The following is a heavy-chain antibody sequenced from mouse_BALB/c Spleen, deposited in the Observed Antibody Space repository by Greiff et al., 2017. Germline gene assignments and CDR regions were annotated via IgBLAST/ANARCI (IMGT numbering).Heavy chain of an antibody. CDR1: GFTFNTYA. V-gene: IGHV10-1*02. D-gene: IGHD1-1*01. CDR2: IRSKSNNYAT. CDR3: VRQGYYGTYYFDY. J-gene: IGHJ2*01. Sequence: EVHLVESGGGLVQPKGSLKLSCAASGFTFNTYAMNWVRQAPGKGLEWVARIRSKSNNYATYYADSVKDRFTISRDDSQSMLYLQMNNLKTEDTAMYYCVRQGYYGTYYFDYWGQGTTLTVSS.